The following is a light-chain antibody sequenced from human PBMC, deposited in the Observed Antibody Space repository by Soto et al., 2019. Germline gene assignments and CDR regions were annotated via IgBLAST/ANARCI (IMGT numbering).Light chain of an antibody. CDR2: EVS. Sequence: QSALTQPASVSGSPEQSITISCTGTSSDVGSYNLVSWYQQHPGKAPKLMIYEVSKRPSGVSNRFSGSKSGNTASLTISGLQAEDEADYYCCSYAGSSTLFGTGTKLTVL. CDR3: CSYAGSSTL. V-gene: IGLV2-23*02. J-gene: IGLJ1*01. CDR1: SSDVGSYNL.